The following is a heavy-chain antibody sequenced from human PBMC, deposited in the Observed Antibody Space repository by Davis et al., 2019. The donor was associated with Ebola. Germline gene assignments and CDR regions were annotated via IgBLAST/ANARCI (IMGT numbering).Heavy chain of an antibody. CDR3: ARRSERGYSYGPDFDY. Sequence: KVSCKGSGYSFTSYWIGWVRQMPGKGLEWMGIIYPGDSDTRYSPSFQGQVTISVDKSSSTAYLQWSSLKASETAMYYCARRSERGYSYGPDFDYWGQGTLVTVSS. CDR2: IYPGDSDT. V-gene: IGHV5-51*01. CDR1: GYSFTSYW. J-gene: IGHJ4*02. D-gene: IGHD5-18*01.